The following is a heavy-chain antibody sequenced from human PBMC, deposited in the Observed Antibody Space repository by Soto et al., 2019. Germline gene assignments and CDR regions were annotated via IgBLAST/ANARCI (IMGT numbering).Heavy chain of an antibody. D-gene: IGHD4-17*01. CDR1: GFTFSRYK. CDR3: ATASFNPYGDYYPDY. V-gene: IGHV3-21*01. J-gene: IGHJ4*02. Sequence: GGSLRLSCAASGFTFSRYKMNWVRQAPGKGLEWVSSISTSSNYIYYADSVKGRFTISRDNAKNSLFLQMNSLRAEDTAVYYCATASFNPYGDYYPDYWGQGTLVTVSS. CDR2: ISTSSNYI.